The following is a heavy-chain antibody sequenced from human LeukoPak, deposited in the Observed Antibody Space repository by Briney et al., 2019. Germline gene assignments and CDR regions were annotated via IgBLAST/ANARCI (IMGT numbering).Heavy chain of an antibody. CDR2: IYSSGST. D-gene: IGHD3-10*01. V-gene: IGHV4-39*07. CDR1: GGDISSSGFS. Sequence: TSETLSLTCTVSGGDISSSGFSWGWIRQPPGKGPEWIGTIYSSGSTYYNPSLKSRVTTSVDTSKNQFSLNLSSVTAADTAVYYCARNKGRYGSGRVHFDPWGQGTLVTVSS. CDR3: ARNKGRYGSGRVHFDP. J-gene: IGHJ5*02.